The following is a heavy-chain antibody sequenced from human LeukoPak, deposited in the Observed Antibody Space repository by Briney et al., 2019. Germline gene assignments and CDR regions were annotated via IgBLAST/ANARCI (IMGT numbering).Heavy chain of an antibody. CDR3: AREVVVVPAPHYYMDV. D-gene: IGHD2-2*01. V-gene: IGHV1-69*05. J-gene: IGHJ6*03. CDR2: IIPIFGTA. Sequence: SVKVSCKASGGTFSSYAISWVRQAPGQGLEWMGGIIPIFGTANYAQKFQGSVTITTDESTSTAYMELSSLRSEDTAVYYCAREVVVVPAPHYYMDVWGKGTTVTVSS. CDR1: GGTFSSYA.